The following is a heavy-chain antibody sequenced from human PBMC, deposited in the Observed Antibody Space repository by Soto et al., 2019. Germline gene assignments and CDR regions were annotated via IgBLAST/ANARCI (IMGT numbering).Heavy chain of an antibody. CDR3: ARRGSGSYYDY. J-gene: IGHJ4*02. Sequence: VQLLESGGGLVQPGGSLGVSCAASGFTFSSYAMRWVRQAPVKGLEWVSAISGSGGSTYYADSVKGRFTISRDNSKNTLYLQMNSLRAEDTAVYYCARRGSGSYYDYWGQGTLVTVSS. CDR1: GFTFSSYA. CDR2: ISGSGGST. V-gene: IGHV3-23*01. D-gene: IGHD1-26*01.